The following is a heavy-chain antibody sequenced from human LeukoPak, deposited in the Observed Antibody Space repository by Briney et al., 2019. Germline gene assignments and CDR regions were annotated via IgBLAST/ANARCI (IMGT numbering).Heavy chain of an antibody. CDR2: ICSSGTT. Sequence: GGSLRLSCVVSGFTVSRDYMSWVRQAPGKGLEWVAVICSSGTTYYADSVKGRFSISRDNSKNTASPQMNSLRVDNTAVYFCARFMGASGFDYWGQGTLVTVSS. J-gene: IGHJ4*02. CDR1: GFTVSRDY. V-gene: IGHV3-66*01. D-gene: IGHD1-26*01. CDR3: ARFMGASGFDY.